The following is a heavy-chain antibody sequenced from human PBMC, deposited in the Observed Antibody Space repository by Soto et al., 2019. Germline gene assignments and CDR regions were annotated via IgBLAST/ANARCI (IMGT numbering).Heavy chain of an antibody. Sequence: GASVKVSCKASEYSFTSYYMHWVRQAPGQGLEWMGIINPSGGSTSYAQKFQGRVTMTRDTSTSTVYMELSSLRSEDTAVYYCARGKRYFDWSGDLDYWGQGTLVTVSS. CDR2: INPSGGST. CDR3: ARGKRYFDWSGDLDY. V-gene: IGHV1-46*01. D-gene: IGHD3-9*01. CDR1: EYSFTSYY. J-gene: IGHJ4*02.